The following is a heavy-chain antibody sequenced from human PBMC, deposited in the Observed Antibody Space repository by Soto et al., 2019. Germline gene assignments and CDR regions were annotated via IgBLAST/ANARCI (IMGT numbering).Heavy chain of an antibody. V-gene: IGHV5-51*01. CDR1: GYSFANKW. D-gene: IGHD5-12*01. CDR2: IYPGDSDT. CDR3: ARRGDSGYEYFDY. Sequence: GESLKISCKGSGYSFANKWIGWVRQMPGKGLEWMGIIYPGDSDTRYSPSLQGQVTISADKSIGTAYLQWSSLEASDTAMYYCARRGDSGYEYFDYWGQGTQVTVPS. J-gene: IGHJ4*02.